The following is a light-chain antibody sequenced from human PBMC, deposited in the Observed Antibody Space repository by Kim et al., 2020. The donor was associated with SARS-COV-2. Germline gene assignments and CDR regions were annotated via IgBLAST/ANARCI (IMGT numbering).Light chain of an antibody. CDR1: DMGIQK. V-gene: IGLV3-9*01. CDR3: QVRDSSTGV. CDR2: GES. Sequence: GLGQTARRTRGGQDMGIQKGHWGQQKPRQAPVLVICGESNRPSGSPERFSASNAGNTATLTISRAQPGEESDHYCQVRDSSTGVFGGGTQLTVL. J-gene: IGLJ3*02.